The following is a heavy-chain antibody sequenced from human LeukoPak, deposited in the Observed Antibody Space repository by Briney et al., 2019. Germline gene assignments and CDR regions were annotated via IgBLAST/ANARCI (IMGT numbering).Heavy chain of an antibody. CDR2: FDPEDGET. V-gene: IGHV1-24*01. D-gene: IGHD2-2*02. CDR3: ATDVALLGYCSSTSCYNGY. CDR1: GYTLTELS. Sequence: AASVTVSFTVSGYTLTELSMHWVRQAPGKGLEWMGGFDPEDGETIYAQKFQGRVTMTEDTSTDTAYMELSSLRSEDTAVYYCATDVALLGYCSSTSCYNGYWGQGTLVTVSS. J-gene: IGHJ4*02.